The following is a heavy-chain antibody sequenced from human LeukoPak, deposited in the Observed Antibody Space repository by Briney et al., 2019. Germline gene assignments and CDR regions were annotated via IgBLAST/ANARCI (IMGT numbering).Heavy chain of an antibody. CDR3: ASTTVNGGYYMDV. J-gene: IGHJ6*03. CDR1: GGSISSYY. V-gene: IGHV4-59*01. D-gene: IGHD4-17*01. Sequence: SETLSLTCTVSGGSISSYYWSWLRQPPGKGLEWIGYIYYSGSTNYNPSLKSRVTISVDTSKNQFSLKLSSVTAADTAVYYCASTTVNGGYYMDVWGKGTTVTVSS. CDR2: IYYSGST.